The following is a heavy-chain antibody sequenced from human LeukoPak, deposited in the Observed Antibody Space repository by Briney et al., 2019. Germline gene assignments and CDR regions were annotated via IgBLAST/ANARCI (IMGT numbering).Heavy chain of an antibody. J-gene: IGHJ6*02. CDR2: IYHTGTT. V-gene: IGHV4-4*02. CDR1: GGSISNSHW. CDR3: ARTPDYYYGMDV. Sequence: SETLSLTCAVSGGSISNSHWCSWVRQPPGKGLEWIGEIYHTGTTNYNPPLKSRVTISLDKSQNQFSLRLSSVTAADTAVYYCARTPDYYYGMDVWGRGTTVTVSS.